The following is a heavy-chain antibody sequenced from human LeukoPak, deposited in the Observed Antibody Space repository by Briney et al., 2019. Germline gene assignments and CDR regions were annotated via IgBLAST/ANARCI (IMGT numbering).Heavy chain of an antibody. V-gene: IGHV4-59*08. D-gene: IGHD1-26*01. CDR1: GGPTSSYY. Sequence: SETLSLTCTVSGGPTSSYYWSWIRQPPGKGLEWIGFIYYIENTNYNPSLRSRVTMSLDTSKNQFSLELSSVTATDTAVYFCATNRAGTYDRPFDIWGQGTMVTVSS. CDR2: IYYIENT. J-gene: IGHJ3*02. CDR3: ATNRAGTYDRPFDI.